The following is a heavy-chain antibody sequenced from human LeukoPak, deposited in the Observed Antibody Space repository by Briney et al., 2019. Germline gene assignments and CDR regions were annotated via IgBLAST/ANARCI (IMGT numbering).Heavy chain of an antibody. Sequence: SVKVSCKASGYTFTSYDINWLRQATGQGPEWMGWMNPNSGNTGYAQKFQGRVTMTRNTSMSTAYLELSSLRSEDTAMYYCAIRTPVDIVATLGERVKKGLDYWGQGTLVTVSS. CDR2: MNPNSGNT. CDR1: GYTFTSYD. J-gene: IGHJ4*02. V-gene: IGHV1-8*01. CDR3: AIRTPVDIVATLGERVKKGLDY. D-gene: IGHD5-12*01.